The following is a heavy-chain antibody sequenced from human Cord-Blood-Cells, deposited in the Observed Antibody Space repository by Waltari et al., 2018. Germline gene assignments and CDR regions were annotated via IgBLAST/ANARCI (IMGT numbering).Heavy chain of an antibody. Sequence: EVPLVESGGGLIQPGGSLRLSSAASGFTVSSNYMSWVRQAPGKGLEWVSVIYSGGSTYYADSVKGRFTISRDNSKNTLYLQMNSLRAEDTAVYYCARGDYDSSGYYFDYWGQGTLVTVSS. CDR2: IYSGGST. J-gene: IGHJ4*02. D-gene: IGHD3-22*01. CDR3: ARGDYDSSGYYFDY. V-gene: IGHV3-53*01. CDR1: GFTVSSNY.